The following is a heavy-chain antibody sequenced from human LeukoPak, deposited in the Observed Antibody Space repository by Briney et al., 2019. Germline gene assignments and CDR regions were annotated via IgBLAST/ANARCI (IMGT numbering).Heavy chain of an antibody. J-gene: IGHJ5*02. D-gene: IGHD2-2*01. V-gene: IGHV4-34*01. Sequence: SETLSLTCAVYGGSFSGYYWSWLRQPPGKGLEWIGEINHSGSTNYNPSLKSRATISVDTSKNQFSLKLSSVTAADTAVYYCARRDYCTSTSCYESYNWFDPWGQGTLVTVSS. CDR2: INHSGST. CDR1: GGSFSGYY. CDR3: ARRDYCTSTSCYESYNWFDP.